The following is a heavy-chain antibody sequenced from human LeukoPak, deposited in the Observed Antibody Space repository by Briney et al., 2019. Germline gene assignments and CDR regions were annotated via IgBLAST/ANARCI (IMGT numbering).Heavy chain of an antibody. CDR2: ISPNSGDT. Sequence: ASVKVSCKASGYTFTDYYMHWVRQAPGQRLEWMGWISPNSGDTNYAQKFQGRVTMTRDTSITTAYMELSRLRSDDTAVYYCARDGGLDYWGQGTPVTVSS. V-gene: IGHV1-2*02. J-gene: IGHJ4*02. D-gene: IGHD2-15*01. CDR1: GYTFTDYY. CDR3: ARDGGLDY.